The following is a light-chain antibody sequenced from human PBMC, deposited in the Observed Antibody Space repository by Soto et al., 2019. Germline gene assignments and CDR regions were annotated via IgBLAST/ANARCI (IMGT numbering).Light chain of an antibody. CDR2: GAS. CDR3: QQYGSSLPF. J-gene: IGKJ4*01. Sequence: EIVLTQSPGTLSLSPGERATLSCRASQSVSSSYLAWYQQKPGQAPRILIYGASSRATGIPDRFSGSGSGTDFTLTISRLEPEDFAVYYCQQYGSSLPFFGGGTKVEIK. V-gene: IGKV3-20*01. CDR1: QSVSSSY.